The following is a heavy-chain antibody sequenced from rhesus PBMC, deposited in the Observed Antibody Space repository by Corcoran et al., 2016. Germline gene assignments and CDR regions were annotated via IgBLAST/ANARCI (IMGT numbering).Heavy chain of an antibody. Sequence: QVQLQESGPGLVKPSETLSLTCAVSGGSISSGYYYWRWIRQPPGKGLEWIGYITYSGSTSYNPSLKSRVTISRDTSKNQFSLKLSSVTAADTAVYYCARADLGAEYFEFWGQGALVTVSS. CDR3: ARADLGAEYFEF. J-gene: IGHJ1*01. CDR2: ITYSGST. CDR1: GGSISSGYYY. V-gene: IGHV4-122*02.